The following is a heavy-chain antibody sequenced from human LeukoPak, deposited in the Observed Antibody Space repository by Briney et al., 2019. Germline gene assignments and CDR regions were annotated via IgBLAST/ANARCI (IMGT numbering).Heavy chain of an antibody. CDR2: MSPYSGNT. J-gene: IGHJ4*02. V-gene: IGHV1-8*01. CDR3: SRASVSSSGWYSGY. CDR1: GYTFTSYD. D-gene: IGHD6-19*01. Sequence: ASVKISCNASGYTFTSYDINWARQAAGQGLEWMGWMSPYSGNTDYAQKFQGRVTMTRNTSISTAYMELTSLGSDDTAVYYCSRASVSSSGWYSGYWGQGSQVTVSS.